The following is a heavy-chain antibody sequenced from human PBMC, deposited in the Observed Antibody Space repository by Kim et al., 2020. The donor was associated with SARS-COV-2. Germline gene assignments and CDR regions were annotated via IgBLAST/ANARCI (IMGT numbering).Heavy chain of an antibody. CDR3: ARGDYYDSSGYYPLNY. D-gene: IGHD3-22*01. V-gene: IGHV3-21*01. J-gene: IGHJ4*02. Sequence: SGKGRFTISRDNAKNSLYLQMNSLRAEDTAVYYCARGDYYDSSGYYPLNYWGQGTLVTVSS.